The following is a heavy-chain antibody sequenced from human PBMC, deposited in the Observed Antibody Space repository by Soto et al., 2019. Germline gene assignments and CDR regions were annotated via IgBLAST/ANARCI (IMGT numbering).Heavy chain of an antibody. CDR2: IYSGGST. CDR1: GFTVSSNY. J-gene: IGHJ6*03. CDR3: ARINPGDGDYEVSYYYMDV. Sequence: EVQLVESGGGLVQPGGSLRLSCAASGFTVSSNYMSWVRQAPGKGLEWVSVIYSGGSTYYADSVKGRFTISRHNSKNPLYLQINSMRAEDTAVYYCARINPGDGDYEVSYYYMDVWGKGTTVTVSS. D-gene: IGHD4-17*01. V-gene: IGHV3-53*04.